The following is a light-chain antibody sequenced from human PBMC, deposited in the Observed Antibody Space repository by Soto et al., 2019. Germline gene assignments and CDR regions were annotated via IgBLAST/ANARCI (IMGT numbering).Light chain of an antibody. CDR1: QSVFYSANHQNY. Sequence: DIVMNQSPDSLAMSLGEIATINCKSIQSVFYSANHQNYLAWYQQKPGQPPQLLIYWASTRESGVPDRFSGSGSGTDFTLTISSLQAEDVAVYYCQRCYPTPLTFGGGTKVDI. J-gene: IGKJ4*01. V-gene: IGKV4-1*01. CDR3: QRCYPTPLT. CDR2: WAS.